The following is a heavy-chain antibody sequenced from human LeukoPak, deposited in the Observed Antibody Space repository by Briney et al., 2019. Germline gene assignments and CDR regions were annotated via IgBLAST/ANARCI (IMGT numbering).Heavy chain of an antibody. CDR2: IYYSGST. V-gene: IGHV4-59*12. Sequence: SETLSLTCTVSGGSMSPYHWGWTRQPPGKGLEWTGYIYYSGSTNYNPSLNSRVTISVDTSKNQFSLKLSSVTAADTAVYYCARGRYSGYVSHFDYWGQGTLVTVSS. J-gene: IGHJ4*02. CDR1: GGSMSPYH. D-gene: IGHD5-12*01. CDR3: ARGRYSGYVSHFDY.